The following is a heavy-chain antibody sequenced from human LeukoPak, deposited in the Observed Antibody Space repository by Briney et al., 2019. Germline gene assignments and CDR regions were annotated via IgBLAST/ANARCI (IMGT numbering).Heavy chain of an antibody. CDR1: GESFSGYY. CDR3: ARRRSGPRYYYYYMDV. Sequence: SETLSLTCAVYGESFSGYYWTWIRQPPGTGLEWIGEIIDSGSTNYNSSLKSRVTISVDTSKNQFSLKLSSVTAADTAVYYCARRRSGPRYYYYYMDVWGKGTTVTISS. V-gene: IGHV4-34*12. D-gene: IGHD2-15*01. J-gene: IGHJ6*03. CDR2: IIDSGST.